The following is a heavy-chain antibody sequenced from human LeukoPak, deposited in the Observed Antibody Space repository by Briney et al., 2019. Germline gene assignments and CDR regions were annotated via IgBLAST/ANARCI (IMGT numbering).Heavy chain of an antibody. Sequence: PGGSLRLSCAASGFTFSNYWMAWVRQAPGRGLEWVASIKPDGSVIYYGDSVKGRFTISRDNAKNSLYLQMNSLRAEDTAVYYCARQLDSDYWGQGTLVTVSS. D-gene: IGHD1-1*01. CDR3: ARQLDSDY. CDR2: IKPDGSVI. V-gene: IGHV3-7*04. J-gene: IGHJ4*02. CDR1: GFTFSNYW.